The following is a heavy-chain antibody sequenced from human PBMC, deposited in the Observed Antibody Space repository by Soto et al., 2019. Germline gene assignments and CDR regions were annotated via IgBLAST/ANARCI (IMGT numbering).Heavy chain of an antibody. J-gene: IGHJ6*02. CDR3: ARSRDHWNYEGYYYYYGMDV. Sequence: ASVKVSCKASGYTFTSYGISWVRQAPGQGLEWMGWISAYNGNTNYAQKLQGRVTMTTDTSTSTAYMELRSLRSDDTAVYYCARSRDHWNYEGYYYYYGMDVWGQGTTVTVSS. D-gene: IGHD1-7*01. V-gene: IGHV1-18*01. CDR2: ISAYNGNT. CDR1: GYTFTSYG.